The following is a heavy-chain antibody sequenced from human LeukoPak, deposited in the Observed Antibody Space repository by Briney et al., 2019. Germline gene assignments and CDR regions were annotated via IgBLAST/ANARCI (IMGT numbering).Heavy chain of an antibody. CDR1: GFTFSSYG. CDR3: AASGTNGAFDI. J-gene: IGHJ3*02. Sequence: PGGSLRLSCAASGFTFSSYGMHWVRQAPGKGLEWVAVIWYDGSNKYYADSVKGRFTIPRDNSKNTLYLQMNSLRAEDTAVYYCAASGTNGAFDIWGQGTMVTVSS. CDR2: IWYDGSNK. D-gene: IGHD2-8*01. V-gene: IGHV3-33*01.